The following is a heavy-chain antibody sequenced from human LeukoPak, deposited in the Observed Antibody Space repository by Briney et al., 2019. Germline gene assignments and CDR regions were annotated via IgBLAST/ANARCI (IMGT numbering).Heavy chain of an antibody. V-gene: IGHV4-59*01. J-gene: IGHJ4*02. CDR1: GGSISSYY. Sequence: SETPSLTCTVSGGSISSYYWSWIRQPPGKGLEWIGYIYHSGRTSSNPSLKSRVTISVDTSKDQFSLKLTSVTAADTAVYYCARDGLNTGSWYFDYWGQGTLATVSS. CDR2: IYHSGRT. CDR3: ARDGLNTGSWYFDY. D-gene: IGHD1-26*01.